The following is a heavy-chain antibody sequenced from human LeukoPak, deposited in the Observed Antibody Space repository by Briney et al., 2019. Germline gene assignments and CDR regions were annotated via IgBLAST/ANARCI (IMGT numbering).Heavy chain of an antibody. CDR1: GYYISSGYY. CDR2: IYHSGST. D-gene: IGHD2-15*01. J-gene: IGHJ4*02. V-gene: IGHV4-38-2*01. Sequence: SETLSLTCAVSGYYISSGYYWGWIRQPPGKGLEWIGSIYHSGSTYYNPSLKSRVTISVDTSKNQFSLKLSSVTAADTAVYYCARYCSGGSCYRSFSTFDYWGQGTLVTVSS. CDR3: ARYCSGGSCYRSFSTFDY.